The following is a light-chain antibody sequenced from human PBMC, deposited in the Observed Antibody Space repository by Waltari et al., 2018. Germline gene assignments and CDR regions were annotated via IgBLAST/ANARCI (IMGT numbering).Light chain of an antibody. CDR1: TSIDPY. Sequence: EIVMTQSPATLSVSPGERATLSCRASTSIDPYLAWYQQKPGQAPRLLIYGASTRATGISARFTGSGSGTEFTLTISSLQSEDCAVYYCQQYNRWRTFGQGTKVEIK. CDR2: GAS. J-gene: IGKJ1*01. CDR3: QQYNRWRT. V-gene: IGKV3-15*01.